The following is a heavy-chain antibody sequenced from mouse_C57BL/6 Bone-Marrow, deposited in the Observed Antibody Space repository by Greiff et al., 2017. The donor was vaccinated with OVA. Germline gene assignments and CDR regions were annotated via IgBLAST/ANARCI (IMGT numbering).Heavy chain of an antibody. V-gene: IGHV1-74*01. J-gene: IGHJ2*01. Sequence: QVQLQQPGAELVKPGASVKVSCKASGYTFTSYWMHWVKQRPGQGLEWIGRIHPSDSDTNYNQKFKGKATITADTSSNTAYLQLSSLTSEDTAIYYCASRGLRRGVDYWGQGTTLTVSS. CDR1: GYTFTSYW. CDR3: ASRGLRRGVDY. CDR2: IHPSDSDT. D-gene: IGHD2-4*01.